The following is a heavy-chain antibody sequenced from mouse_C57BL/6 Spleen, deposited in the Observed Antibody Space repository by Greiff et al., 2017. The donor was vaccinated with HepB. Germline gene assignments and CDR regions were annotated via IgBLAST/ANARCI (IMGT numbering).Heavy chain of an antibody. V-gene: IGHV1-64*01. CDR1: GHTFTSYW. J-gene: IGHJ1*03. Sequence: VQLQQSGAELVKPGASVKLSCKASGHTFTSYWMHWVKQRPGQGLGWIGMIHPNSGSTNYNEKFKSKATLTVDKSSSTAYMQLSSLTSEDSAVYYCASCEDGNPWYFDVWGTGTTVTDSS. CDR3: ASCEDGNPWYFDV. CDR2: IHPNSGST. D-gene: IGHD2-1*01.